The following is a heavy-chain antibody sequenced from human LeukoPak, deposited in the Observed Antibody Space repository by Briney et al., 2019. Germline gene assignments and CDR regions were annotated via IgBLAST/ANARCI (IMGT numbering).Heavy chain of an antibody. CDR3: ARGGYYDSSGYYSYSNWFDP. CDR1: GGTFSRYA. J-gene: IGHJ5*02. D-gene: IGHD3-22*01. CDR2: IIPIFGTA. V-gene: IGHV1-69*05. Sequence: GASVKVSCKASGGTFSRYAISWERHAPGQGLEWMGGIIPIFGTANYAQKFQGRVTITTDESTSTAYMELSSLRSEDTAVYYCARGGYYDSSGYYSYSNWFDPWGQGTLVTVSS.